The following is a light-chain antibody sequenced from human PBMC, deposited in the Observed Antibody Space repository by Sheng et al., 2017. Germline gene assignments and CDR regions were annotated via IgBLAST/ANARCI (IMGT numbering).Light chain of an antibody. CDR2: GVS. V-gene: IGKV3-15*01. CDR1: QSVSSN. CDR3: QQYNFWPPT. Sequence: EIVMTQSPATLSVSPGERATLSCRASQSVSSNLAWYQQKPGQAPRLLISGVSTRATGIPARFSGSGSGTEFILTVSSLQSEDSAIYYCQQYNFWPPTFGQGTKVEV. J-gene: IGKJ1*01.